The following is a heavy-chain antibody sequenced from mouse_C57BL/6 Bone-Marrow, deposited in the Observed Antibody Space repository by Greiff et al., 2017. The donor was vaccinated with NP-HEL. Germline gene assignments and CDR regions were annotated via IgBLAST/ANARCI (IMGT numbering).Heavy chain of an antibody. CDR2: IYPRSGNT. CDR3: ARRGYYSNYAWFAY. D-gene: IGHD2-5*01. CDR1: GYTFTSYG. J-gene: IGHJ3*01. Sequence: VQLQHSGAELARPGASVKLSCKASGYTFTSYGISWVKQRTGQGLEWIGEIYPRSGNTYYNEKFTGKATLTADKSSSTAYMELRSLTSEDSAVYFCARRGYYSNYAWFAYWGQGTLVTVSA. V-gene: IGHV1-81*01.